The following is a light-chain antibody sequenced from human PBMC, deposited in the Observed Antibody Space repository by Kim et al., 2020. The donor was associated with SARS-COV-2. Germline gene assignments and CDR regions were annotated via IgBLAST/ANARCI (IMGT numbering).Light chain of an antibody. V-gene: IGKV3D-15*01. Sequence: LSVSPGERVSLSCRASQTLGSKLAWYQHKPGQPPRLLIFDASTRATGVPARFSGSGSGTEFTLTISSLQSEDFAVYFCQMFNDWPHFGQGTKLEI. CDR3: QMFNDWPH. J-gene: IGKJ2*01. CDR1: QTLGSK. CDR2: DAS.